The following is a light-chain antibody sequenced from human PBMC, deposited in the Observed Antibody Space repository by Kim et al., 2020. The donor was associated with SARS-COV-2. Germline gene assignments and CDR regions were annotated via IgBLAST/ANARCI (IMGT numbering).Light chain of an antibody. Sequence: HSVTIAWTGTSSDVGGYNSVSWYQQHPGTAAKLMISEVSKRPSGVRDRFSGSKSGNSASLTVSGLQAEDEADYYFTSYAGSNNPYVFGTGTKVTVL. CDR1: SSDVGGYNS. J-gene: IGLJ1*01. V-gene: IGLV2-8*01. CDR3: TSYAGSNNPYV. CDR2: EVS.